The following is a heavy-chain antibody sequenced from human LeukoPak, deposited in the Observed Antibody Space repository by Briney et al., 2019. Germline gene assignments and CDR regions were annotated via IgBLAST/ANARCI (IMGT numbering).Heavy chain of an antibody. CDR3: AKSDYGGNPLIDAFDI. V-gene: IGHV3-48*03. CDR2: ISSSGSTM. Sequence: GGSLRLSCAASGFTFSSYEMNWVRQAPGKGLEWVSYISSSGSTMYYAGSVKGRFTISRDNAKNSLYLQMNSLRAEDTAVYCCAKSDYGGNPLIDAFDIWGQGTMVTVSS. CDR1: GFTFSSYE. J-gene: IGHJ3*02. D-gene: IGHD4-23*01.